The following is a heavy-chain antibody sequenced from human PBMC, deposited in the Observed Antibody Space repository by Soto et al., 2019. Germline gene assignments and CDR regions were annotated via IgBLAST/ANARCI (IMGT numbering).Heavy chain of an antibody. Sequence: EVQLWESGGGLVQPGGSLRLSCAASGFTFSNYAMSWVRQAPGKGLEWVSAISGSGGWTYYADSVKGRFTIPRDNSKNTLYLQMSSLRAEDTAVYYCARDVIAPPNYFDPWGQGTLVTVSS. V-gene: IGHV3-23*01. CDR1: GFTFSNYA. J-gene: IGHJ5*02. CDR3: ARDVIAPPNYFDP. CDR2: ISGSGGWT. D-gene: IGHD4-4*01.